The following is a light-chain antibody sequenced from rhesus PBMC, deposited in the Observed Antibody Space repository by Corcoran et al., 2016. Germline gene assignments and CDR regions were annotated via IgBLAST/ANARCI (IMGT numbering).Light chain of an antibody. V-gene: IGKV1-74*01. J-gene: IGKJ3*01. CDR3: QHGYGTPFT. CDR2: KAS. CDR1: ENVNNY. Sequence: DIQMTQSPSSLSASVGDRVTITCRASENVNNYLNWYQQKPGKAPKLLIYKASILQSGVPYRFSGSGSGTDYTFTISSLQPEDVATYYCQHGYGTPFTFGPGTKLDIK.